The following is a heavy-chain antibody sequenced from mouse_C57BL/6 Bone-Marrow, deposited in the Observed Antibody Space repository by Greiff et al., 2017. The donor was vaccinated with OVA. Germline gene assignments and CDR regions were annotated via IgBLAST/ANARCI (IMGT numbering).Heavy chain of an antibody. V-gene: IGHV1-82*01. CDR1: GYAFSSSW. CDR2: IYPGDGDT. Sequence: VQLQQSGPELVKPGASVKISCTASGYAFSSSWMNWVKQRPGKGLEWIGRIYPGDGDTNYNGKFKGKATLTADKSSSTAYMQLSSLTSEDSAVYFCARFGSSYPDYWGQGTTLTVSS. D-gene: IGHD1-1*01. J-gene: IGHJ2*01. CDR3: ARFGSSYPDY.